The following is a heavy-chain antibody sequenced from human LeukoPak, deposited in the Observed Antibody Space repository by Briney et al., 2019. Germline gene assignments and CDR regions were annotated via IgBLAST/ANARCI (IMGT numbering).Heavy chain of an antibody. CDR1: GYTFTGYY. V-gene: IGHV1-2*02. J-gene: IGHJ4*02. Sequence: ASVKVSCKASGYTFTGYYMHWVRQAPGQGLEWMGWINPNSGGTNYAQKFQGRVTMTRDTSASTAYMELSRLRSEDTAVYYCATNLEGELWIQLYWGQGTLVTVSS. CDR2: INPNSGGT. D-gene: IGHD5-18*01. CDR3: ATNLEGELWIQLY.